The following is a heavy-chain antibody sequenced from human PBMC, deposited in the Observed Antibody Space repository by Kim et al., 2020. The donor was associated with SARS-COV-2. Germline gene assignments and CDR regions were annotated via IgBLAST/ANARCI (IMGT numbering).Heavy chain of an antibody. J-gene: IGHJ4*02. CDR1: GFTFSSYG. V-gene: IGHV3-30*18. D-gene: IGHD5-18*01. CDR2: ISYDGSNK. Sequence: GGSLRLSCAASGFTFSSYGMHWVRQAPGKGLEWVAVISYDGSNKYYADSVKGRFTISRDNSKNTLYLQMNSLRAEDTAVYYCAKGRRGYSYPFHDYWGQGTLVTVSS. CDR3: AKGRRGYSYPFHDY.